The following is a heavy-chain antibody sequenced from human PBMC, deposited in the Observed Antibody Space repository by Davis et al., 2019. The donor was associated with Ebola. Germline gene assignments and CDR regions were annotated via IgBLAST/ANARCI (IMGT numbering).Heavy chain of an antibody. J-gene: IGHJ4*02. D-gene: IGHD2/OR15-2a*01. CDR2: ISSNGGST. CDR1: GFTFSSYA. CDR3: AKDSDIVILGY. V-gene: IGHV3-64D*06. Sequence: GGSLRLSCAASGFTFSSYAMHWVRQAPGKGLEYVSAISSNGGSTYYADSVKGRFTISRDNSKNTLYLQMSSLRAEDTAVYYCAKDSDIVILGYWGQGTLVTVSS.